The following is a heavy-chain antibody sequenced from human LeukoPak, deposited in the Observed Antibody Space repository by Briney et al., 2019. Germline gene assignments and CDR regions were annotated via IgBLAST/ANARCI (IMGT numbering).Heavy chain of an antibody. J-gene: IGHJ6*03. Sequence: GGSLRLSCAASGFTFSSYSMNWVRQAPGKGLEWVSSISSSSSYIYYADSVKGRFTISRDDANDLLYLQMNSLRAEDTAVYYCARVPLDMDVWGKGTTVTVSS. CDR3: ARVPLDMDV. CDR2: ISSSSSYI. V-gene: IGHV3-21*01. CDR1: GFTFSSYS.